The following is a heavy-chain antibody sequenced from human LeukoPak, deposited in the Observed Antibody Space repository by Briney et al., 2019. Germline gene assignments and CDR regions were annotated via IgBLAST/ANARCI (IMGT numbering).Heavy chain of an antibody. V-gene: IGHV3-7*01. CDR2: IKQDGSEK. J-gene: IGHJ4*02. CDR3: ARRRYYFDY. Sequence: GGSLRLSCAASGFTFSNYWMSWVRQAPGKGLEWVANIKQDGSEKYYVDSVEGRFTISRDNAKNSLYLQMNSLRAEDTAVYYCARRRYYFDYWGQGTLVTVSS. CDR1: GFTFSNYW.